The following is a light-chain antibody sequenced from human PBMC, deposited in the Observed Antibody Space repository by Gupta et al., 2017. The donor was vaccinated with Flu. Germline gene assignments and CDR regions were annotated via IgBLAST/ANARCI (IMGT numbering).Light chain of an antibody. CDR1: QDIYNY. CDR2: DAS. J-gene: IGKJ2*01. CDR3: QQYETLPYT. V-gene: IGKV1-33*01. Sequence: SSLSTFVGDRITITCQASQDIYNYLNWYQQKPGKAPKLLIYDASNLETGVPSRFSGSGSGTDFSLTISGLQPEDTATYYCQQYETLPYTFGQGTKLEIK.